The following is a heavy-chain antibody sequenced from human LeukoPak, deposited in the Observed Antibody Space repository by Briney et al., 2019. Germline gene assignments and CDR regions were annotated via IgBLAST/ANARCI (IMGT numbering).Heavy chain of an antibody. V-gene: IGHV3-53*01. Sequence: PSETLSLTCAVYGGSFSGYYWSWVRQAPGKGLEWVSVIYSGGSTYYADSVKGRFTISRDNSKNTLYLQMNSLRAEDTAVYYCTRVSRGPHPYYYDSSGYMDYWGQGTLVTVSS. CDR2: IYSGGST. J-gene: IGHJ4*02. CDR3: TRVSRGPHPYYYDSSGYMDY. D-gene: IGHD3-22*01. CDR1: GGSFSGYY.